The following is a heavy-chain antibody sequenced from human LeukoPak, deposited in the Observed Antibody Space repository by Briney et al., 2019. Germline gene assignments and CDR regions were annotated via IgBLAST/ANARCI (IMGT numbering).Heavy chain of an antibody. CDR2: INHSGST. Sequence: SETLSLTCAVHGGSFSGYYWSWIRQPPGKGLEWIGEINHSGSTNYNPSLKSRVTISVDTSKNQFSLKLSSVTAADTAVYYCARGLGSRALSGGSSWYSLPENNWFDPWGQGTLVTVSS. D-gene: IGHD6-13*01. V-gene: IGHV4-34*01. CDR3: ARGLGSRALSGGSSWYSLPENNWFDP. CDR1: GGSFSGYY. J-gene: IGHJ5*02.